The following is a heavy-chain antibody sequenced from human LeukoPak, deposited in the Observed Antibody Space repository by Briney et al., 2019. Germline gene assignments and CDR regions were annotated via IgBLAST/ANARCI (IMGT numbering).Heavy chain of an antibody. J-gene: IGHJ4*02. V-gene: IGHV4-4*02. Sequence: SETLSLTCAVSGGSISSSNWWSWVRQPPGKGLEWIGEIYHSGSTNYNPSLKSRVTISVDKSKNQFSLKLSSVTAADTAVYYCAGDFLSGSSSWDSWGQGTLVTVSS. D-gene: IGHD6-13*01. CDR1: GGSISSSNW. CDR3: AGDFLSGSSSWDS. CDR2: IYHSGST.